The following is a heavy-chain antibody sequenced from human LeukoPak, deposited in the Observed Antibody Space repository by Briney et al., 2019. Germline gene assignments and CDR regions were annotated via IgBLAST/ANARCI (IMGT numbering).Heavy chain of an antibody. D-gene: IGHD3-10*01. CDR3: ASDRRRYGGSGSYDTPFDY. V-gene: IGHV4-34*01. CDR2: INHSGST. J-gene: IGHJ4*02. Sequence: PSGTLSLTCAVYGGSFSGYYWSWIRQPPGKGLKWIGEINHSGSTNYNPSLKTRVTISVDTSKNQISLKLSSVTASDTAVYYCASDRRRYGGSGSYDTPFDYWGQGTLVTVSS. CDR1: GGSFSGYY.